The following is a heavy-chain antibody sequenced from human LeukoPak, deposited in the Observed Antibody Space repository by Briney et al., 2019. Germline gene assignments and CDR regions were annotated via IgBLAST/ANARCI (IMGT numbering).Heavy chain of an antibody. V-gene: IGHV1-3*01. Sequence: KFQGRVTITGDTSASTAYMELSSLRSEDTAVYYCARSAVAHSRGFDYWGQGTLVTVSS. J-gene: IGHJ4*02. CDR3: ARSAVAHSRGFDY. D-gene: IGHD6-19*01.